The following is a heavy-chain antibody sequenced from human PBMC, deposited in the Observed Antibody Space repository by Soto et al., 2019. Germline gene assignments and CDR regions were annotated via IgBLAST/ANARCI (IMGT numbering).Heavy chain of an antibody. CDR2: VHPDGGT. CDR1: GDSISRSGNY. CDR3: ARLNPVI. J-gene: IGHJ1*01. Sequence: QLLLQESGPGLVKPSETLSLTCTVSGDSISRSGNYWGWIRQPPGKGLEWIANVHPDGGTFYNASLKSRVTISTHTSSNQFSLKVTSVTASDTAVYYCARLNPVICGQGTLVTVSS. V-gene: IGHV4-39*01.